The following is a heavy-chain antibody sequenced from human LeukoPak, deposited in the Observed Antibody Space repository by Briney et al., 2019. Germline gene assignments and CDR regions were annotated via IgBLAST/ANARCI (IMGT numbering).Heavy chain of an antibody. V-gene: IGHV3-20*04. Sequence: RAGGSLRLSCAASGFTFDDYGMSWVRQAPGKGLEWVSGINWNGGSTGYADSVKGRFTISRDNAKNSLYLQMNSLRPEDTAVYYCARDQDWNDRGGLDYWGQGTLVTVSS. D-gene: IGHD1-1*01. J-gene: IGHJ4*02. CDR1: GFTFDDYG. CDR3: ARDQDWNDRGGLDY. CDR2: INWNGGST.